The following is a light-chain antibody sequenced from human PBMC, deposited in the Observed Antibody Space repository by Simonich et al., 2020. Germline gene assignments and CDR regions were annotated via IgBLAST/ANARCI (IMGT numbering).Light chain of an antibody. CDR2: WAS. Sequence: DIVMTQSPDSLAVSLGERATINCKSSQSVLYSSNNKNYLTWYKQKPGQHHKLLIYWASTRESGVPDRFSGSGSGTDFTLTISSLQAEDVAVYYCQQYYSTPYTFGQGTKLEIK. CDR3: QQYYSTPYT. V-gene: IGKV4-1*01. J-gene: IGKJ2*01. CDR1: QSVLYSSNNKNY.